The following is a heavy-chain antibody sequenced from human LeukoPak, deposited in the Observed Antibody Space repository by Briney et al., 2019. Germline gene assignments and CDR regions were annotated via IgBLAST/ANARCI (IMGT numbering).Heavy chain of an antibody. J-gene: IGHJ4*02. D-gene: IGHD6-13*01. CDR1: GFTFSSYS. V-gene: IGHV3-21*01. CDR3: AREPSYTSSWYTSCDY. CDR2: ISSDSSYI. Sequence: GGSLRLSCAASGFTFSSYSMNWVRQAPGKGLEWVSSISSDSSYIYYADSVKGRFTISRDNAKNSVYLQMNSLRAEDTAVYYCAREPSYTSSWYTSCDYWGQGTLVTVSS.